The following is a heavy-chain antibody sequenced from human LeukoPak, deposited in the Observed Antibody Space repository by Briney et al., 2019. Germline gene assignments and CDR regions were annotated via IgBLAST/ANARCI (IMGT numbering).Heavy chain of an antibody. CDR3: AREGRAFDI. V-gene: IGHV3-74*01. CDR1: GFTVSSNY. CDR2: INSDGSST. Sequence: GGSLRLSCAASGFTVSSNYMNWVRQAPGKGLVWVSRINSDGSSTSYADSVKGRFTISRDNAKNTLYLQMNSLRAEDTAVYYCAREGRAFDIWGQGTMVTVSS. J-gene: IGHJ3*02.